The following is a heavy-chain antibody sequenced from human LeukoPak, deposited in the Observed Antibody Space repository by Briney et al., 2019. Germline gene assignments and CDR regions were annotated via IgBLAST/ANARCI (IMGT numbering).Heavy chain of an antibody. CDR1: GFTFSSHS. CDR3: ARDLAHYYYMDV. CDR2: ISSSSSTI. D-gene: IGHD3-16*01. J-gene: IGHJ6*03. Sequence: GGSLSLSCAASGFTFSSHSMNWVRQAPGKGLEWVSYISSSSSTIYYADSVKGRFTISRDNAKNSLYLQMNSLRAEDTAVYYCARDLAHYYYMDVWGKGTTVTVSS. V-gene: IGHV3-48*04.